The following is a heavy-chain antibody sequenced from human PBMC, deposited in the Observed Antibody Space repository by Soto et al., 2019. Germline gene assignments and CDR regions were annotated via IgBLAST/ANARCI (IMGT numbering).Heavy chain of an antibody. CDR3: GRDTTTFPYYYGMEV. J-gene: IGHJ6*02. D-gene: IGHD1-1*01. CDR2: IIPTLGKP. CDR1: GDTFSSHN. Sequence: QVQLVQSGAEVKKPGSSVKVSCKVSGDTFSSHNINWVRQAPGQGLEWMGRIIPTLGKPNYAQKFRDRVTISADQFTSTAYLELSSLRSDDMAVYYCGRDTTTFPYYYGMEVWGQGTTVTVSS. V-gene: IGHV1-69*08.